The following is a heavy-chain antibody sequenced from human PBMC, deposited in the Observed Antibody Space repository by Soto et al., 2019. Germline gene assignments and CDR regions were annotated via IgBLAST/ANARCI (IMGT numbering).Heavy chain of an antibody. J-gene: IGHJ4*02. Sequence: QVQLQESGPGLVKPSETLSLTCTVSGGSISSYYWSWIRQPPGKGLEWIGYIYYSGSTNYNPSLKSRVTISVDTSKNQFSLKLSSVTAADTAVYYCARHYGSCSDYWGQGTLVTVSS. D-gene: IGHD3-10*01. CDR2: IYYSGST. CDR1: GGSISSYY. CDR3: ARHYGSCSDY. V-gene: IGHV4-59*08.